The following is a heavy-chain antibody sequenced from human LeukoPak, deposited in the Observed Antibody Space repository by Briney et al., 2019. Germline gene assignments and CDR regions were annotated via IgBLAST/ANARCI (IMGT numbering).Heavy chain of an antibody. V-gene: IGHV3-53*01. J-gene: IGHJ4*02. CDR2: IYSGGST. CDR3: ARETAAAGLDY. D-gene: IGHD6-13*01. Sequence: GGSLRLSCAASGFTVSSNYMSWVRQAPGKGLEWVSVIYSGGSTYYADSVKGRFTISRDNSKNTLYLRMNSLRAEDTAVYYCARETAAAGLDYWGQGTLVTVSS. CDR1: GFTVSSNY.